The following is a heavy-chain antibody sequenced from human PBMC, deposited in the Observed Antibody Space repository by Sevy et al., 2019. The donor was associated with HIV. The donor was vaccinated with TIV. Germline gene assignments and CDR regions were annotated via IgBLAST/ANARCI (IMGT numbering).Heavy chain of an antibody. J-gene: IGHJ4*02. CDR3: AREGCSRPHDY. D-gene: IGHD2-2*01. Sequence: GGSLRLSCAASGFAFHDYSMSWIRQAPGKGLEWVATLSFGCGKINYADSVKGRFTISRHNSKNSFYLQMDNLRVEDTALYYCAREGCSRPHDYWGQGTRVTVSS. V-gene: IGHV3-23*01. CDR2: LSFGCGKI. CDR1: GFAFHDYS.